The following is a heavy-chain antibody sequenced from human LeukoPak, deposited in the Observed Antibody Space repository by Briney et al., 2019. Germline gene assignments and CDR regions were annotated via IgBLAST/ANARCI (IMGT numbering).Heavy chain of an antibody. CDR1: GASIRSTIHY. CDR3: ARGAPTNAFDV. J-gene: IGHJ3*01. V-gene: IGHV4-39*07. CDR2: SYCDGNT. Sequence: SETLSLTCSVAGASIRSTIHYWGWIRQPPGKGLEWIGVSYCDGNTYHTPSLRSRVTISQDTSKNLFSLRLSSVTAADTAVYYCARGAPTNAFDVWGQGTMVTVSS. D-gene: IGHD1-14*01.